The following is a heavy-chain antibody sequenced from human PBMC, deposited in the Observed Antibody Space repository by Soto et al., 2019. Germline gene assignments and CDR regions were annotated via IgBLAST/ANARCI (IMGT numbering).Heavy chain of an antibody. Sequence: SETLSLTCTVSGGSISSGGYYWSWIRQHPGKGLEWIGYIYYSGSTYYNPSLKSRVTISVDTSKNQFSLKLSSVTAADTAVYSRARMHVVVGTATPPEYCFGYWGQGTLGTVSS. CDR2: IYYSGST. V-gene: IGHV4-31*03. CDR3: ARMHVVVGTATPPEYCFGY. J-gene: IGHJ4*02. D-gene: IGHD2-21*02. CDR1: GGSISSGGYY.